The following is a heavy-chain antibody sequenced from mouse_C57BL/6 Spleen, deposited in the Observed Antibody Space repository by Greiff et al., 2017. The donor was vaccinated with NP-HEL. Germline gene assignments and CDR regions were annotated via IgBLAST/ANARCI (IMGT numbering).Heavy chain of an antibody. J-gene: IGHJ3*01. V-gene: IGHV5-17*01. CDR1: GFTFSDYG. CDR2: ISSGSSTI. Sequence: EVQLQESGGGLVKPGGSLKLSCAASGFTFSDYGMHWVRQAPEKGLEWVAYISSGSSTIYYADTVKGRFTISRDNAKNTLFLQMTSLRSEDTAMYYCARTTMDAYWGQGTLVTVSA. D-gene: IGHD2-1*01. CDR3: ARTTMDAY.